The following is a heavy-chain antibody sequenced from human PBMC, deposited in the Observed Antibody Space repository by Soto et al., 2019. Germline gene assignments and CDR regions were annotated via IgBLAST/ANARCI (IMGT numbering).Heavy chain of an antibody. CDR2: IGTAGDT. V-gene: IGHV3-13*01. CDR3: ARAGSYDYVWGSYRRHYYYYGMDV. CDR1: GFTFSSYD. J-gene: IGHJ6*02. D-gene: IGHD3-16*02. Sequence: EVQLVESGGGLVQPGGSLRLSCAASGFTFSSYDMHWVRQATGKGLEWVSAIGTAGDTYYPGSVKGRFTISRENAKNSLYLQMNSLRAGDTAVYYCARAGSYDYVWGSYRRHYYYYGMDVWGQGTTVTVSS.